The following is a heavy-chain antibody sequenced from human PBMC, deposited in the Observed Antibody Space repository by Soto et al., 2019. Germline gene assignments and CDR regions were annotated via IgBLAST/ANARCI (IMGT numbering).Heavy chain of an antibody. V-gene: IGHV1-69*04. CDR3: ARDHEGDCSGGSCYFVY. D-gene: IGHD2-15*01. Sequence: SVKVSCKASGGTFSSYTISWVRQAPGQGLEWMGRIIPILGIANYAQKFQGRVTITADKSTSTAYMELSSLRSEDTAVYYCARDHEGDCSGGSCYFVYWGQGTLVTVSS. CDR1: GGTFSSYT. CDR2: IIPILGIA. J-gene: IGHJ4*02.